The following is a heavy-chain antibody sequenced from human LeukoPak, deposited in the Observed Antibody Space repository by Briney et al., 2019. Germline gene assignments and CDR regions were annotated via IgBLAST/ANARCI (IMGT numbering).Heavy chain of an antibody. D-gene: IGHD1-26*01. V-gene: IGHV3-30-3*01. Sequence: GGSLRLSCAASGFTFSSYAMHWVRQAPGKGLEWVAVISYDGSNKYYADSVKGRFTISRDNSKNTLYLQMNSLGAEDTAVYYCARAEWELLNFDYWGQGTLVTVSS. CDR2: ISYDGSNK. CDR3: ARAEWELLNFDY. CDR1: GFTFSSYA. J-gene: IGHJ4*02.